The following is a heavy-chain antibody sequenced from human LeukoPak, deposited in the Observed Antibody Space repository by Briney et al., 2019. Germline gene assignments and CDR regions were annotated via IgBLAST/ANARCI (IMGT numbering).Heavy chain of an antibody. CDR2: IYDSGST. V-gene: IGHV4-39*01. CDR1: GGSISSSSYY. D-gene: IGHD3-9*01. CDR3: ASTYYDILTPSYYLDY. Sequence: EPSETLSLTCTVSGGSISSSSYYWGWIRQPPGKGPEWIGSIYDSGSTYSNPSLKSRVTISVDTSKNQFSLNLSSVTAADTAVFYCASTYYDILTPSYYLDYWGQGTLITVSS. J-gene: IGHJ4*02.